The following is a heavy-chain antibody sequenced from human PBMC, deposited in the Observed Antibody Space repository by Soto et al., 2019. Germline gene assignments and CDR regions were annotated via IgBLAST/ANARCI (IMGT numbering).Heavy chain of an antibody. J-gene: IGHJ4*02. CDR3: ARHGYSYGGGYFAY. CDR1: GFTVSSNY. CDR2: IYSGGSA. D-gene: IGHD5-18*01. V-gene: IGHV3-66*04. Sequence: EVQLVESGGGLVQPGGSLRLSCAASGFTVSSNYMSWVRQAPGKGLEWVSVIYSGGSAYYADSVKGRFTISGDNSKNTLYLQMNSLRAEDTAVYYCARHGYSYGGGYFAYWGQGTLVTVSS.